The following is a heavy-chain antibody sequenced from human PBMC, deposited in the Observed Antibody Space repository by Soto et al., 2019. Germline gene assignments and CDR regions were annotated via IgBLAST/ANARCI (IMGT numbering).Heavy chain of an antibody. CDR2: TYYRSKWYN. CDR1: GDSVSSNSAA. J-gene: IGHJ6*02. Sequence: SQTLSLTCAISGDSVSSNSAAWNWIRQSPSRGLEWLGRTYYRSKWYNDYAVSVKSRITINPDTSKNQFSLQLNSVTPEDTAVYYCARAEVGAPLFDYYYYGMDVWGQGTTVTVSS. V-gene: IGHV6-1*01. D-gene: IGHD1-26*01. CDR3: ARAEVGAPLFDYYYYGMDV.